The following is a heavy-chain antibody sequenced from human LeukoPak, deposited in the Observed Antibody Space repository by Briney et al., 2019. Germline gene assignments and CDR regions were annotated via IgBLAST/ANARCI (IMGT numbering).Heavy chain of an antibody. CDR1: GFPFSSYW. D-gene: IGHD3-10*01. CDR3: ASFTILDY. CDR2: IKQDGSKK. Sequence: GGSLRLSCVASGFPFSSYWMTWVRQAPGKGLEWVANIKQDGSKKSYVDSVKGRFTISRDNSKNTLYLQMNSLRAEDTAVYYCASFTILDYWGQGTLVTVSS. V-gene: IGHV3-7*01. J-gene: IGHJ4*02.